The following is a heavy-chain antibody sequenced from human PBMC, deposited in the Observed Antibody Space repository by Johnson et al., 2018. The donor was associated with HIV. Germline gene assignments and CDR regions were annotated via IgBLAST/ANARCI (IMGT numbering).Heavy chain of an antibody. V-gene: IGHV3-30*18. CDR1: GFTFSSYT. CDR2: IYDDGSNR. CDR3: AKAEIYEGRFGDFAFDI. Sequence: VQLVESGVGLVQPGRSLRLSCVASGFTFSSYTMHWVRQAPGKGLEWVAVIYDDGSNRYYADSVKGRFTISRDNSKNTLYLQMNSLRAEDTALYYCAKAEIYEGRFGDFAFDIWGRGTMVTVSS. J-gene: IGHJ3*02. D-gene: IGHD3-10*01.